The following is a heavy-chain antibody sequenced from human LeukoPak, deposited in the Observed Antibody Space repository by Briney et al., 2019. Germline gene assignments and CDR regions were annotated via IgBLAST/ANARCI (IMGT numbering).Heavy chain of an antibody. Sequence: SQTLSLTCAISGDSVSSNSAAWNWIRQSPSGGLEWLGRTYYRSKWYNDYAVSVKSRITINPDTSKNQFSLQLNSVTPEDTAVYYCARDNPIAVASIRHWYFDLWGRGTLVTVSS. CDR1: GDSVSSNSAA. J-gene: IGHJ2*01. D-gene: IGHD6-19*01. V-gene: IGHV6-1*01. CDR3: ARDNPIAVASIRHWYFDL. CDR2: TYYRSKWYN.